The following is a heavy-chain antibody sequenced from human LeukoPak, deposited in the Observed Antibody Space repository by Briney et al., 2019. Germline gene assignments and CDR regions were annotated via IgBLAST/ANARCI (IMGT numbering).Heavy chain of an antibody. Sequence: SETLSLTCTVSGGSISSYYWSWIRQPPGKGLEWIGYIYYSGSTNYNPSLKSRVTISVDTSKNQFSLELRSVTAADTAVYYCARGGPPTVTRFDYWGQGTLVTVS. CDR2: IYYSGST. CDR3: ARGGPPTVTRFDY. V-gene: IGHV4-59*01. D-gene: IGHD4-17*01. CDR1: GGSISSYY. J-gene: IGHJ4*02.